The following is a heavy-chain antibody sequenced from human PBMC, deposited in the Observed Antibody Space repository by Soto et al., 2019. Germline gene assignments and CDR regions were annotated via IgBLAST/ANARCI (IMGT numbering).Heavy chain of an antibody. Sequence: PSQTLSLTCAISGDSVSSNSAAWNWIRQSPSRGLEWLGRTYYRSKWYNDYAVSVKSRITINPDTSKNQFSLQLNSVTPEDTAVYYCAREGERCSSTSCPDYYYYGMDVWGQGTTVTVSS. CDR3: AREGERCSSTSCPDYYYYGMDV. D-gene: IGHD2-2*01. J-gene: IGHJ6*02. CDR1: GDSVSSNSAA. V-gene: IGHV6-1*01. CDR2: TYYRSKWYN.